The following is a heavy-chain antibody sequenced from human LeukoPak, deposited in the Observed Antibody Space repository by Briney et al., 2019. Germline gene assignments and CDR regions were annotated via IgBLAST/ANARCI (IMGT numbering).Heavy chain of an antibody. CDR3: ASPGATTARAAFDI. J-gene: IGHJ3*02. CDR1: GGSISSSSYY. CDR2: IYYSGST. D-gene: IGHD4-17*01. Sequence: SETLSLTCTVSGGSISSSSYYWGWIRQPPGKGLEWIGGIYYSGSTYYNPSLKSRVTMSVDTSKNQFSLKLSSVTAADTAVYYCASPGATTARAAFDIWGQGTMVTVSS. V-gene: IGHV4-39*01.